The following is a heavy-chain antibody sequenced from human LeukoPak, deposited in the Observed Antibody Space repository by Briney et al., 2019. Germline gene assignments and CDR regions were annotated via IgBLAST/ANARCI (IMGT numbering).Heavy chain of an antibody. CDR1: GGSISSSVYH. CDR3: AKYSTQIGWFDP. Sequence: PSETLSLTCIVSGGSISSSVYHWAWIRQPPGKGLEWIANIHYSGTTYYNPSLQSRVTISIDPSRNQFSLRLTSVTAADTAVYYCAKYSTQIGWFDPWGQGTLVTVSS. J-gene: IGHJ5*02. V-gene: IGHV4-39*07. CDR2: IHYSGTT. D-gene: IGHD4-11*01.